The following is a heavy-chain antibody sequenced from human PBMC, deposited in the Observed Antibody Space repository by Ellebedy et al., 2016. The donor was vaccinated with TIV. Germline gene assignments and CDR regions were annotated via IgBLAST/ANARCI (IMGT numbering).Heavy chain of an antibody. CDR1: GGSFSGYY. D-gene: IGHD3-22*01. CDR2: INHSGST. Sequence: MPSETLSLTCAVYGGSFSGYYWSWIRQPPGKGLEWIGEINHSGSTNYNPSLKSRVTISVDTSKNQFSLKLSSVTAADTAVYYCARGYDSSGYLDYWGQGTLVTVSS. J-gene: IGHJ4*02. CDR3: ARGYDSSGYLDY. V-gene: IGHV4-34*01.